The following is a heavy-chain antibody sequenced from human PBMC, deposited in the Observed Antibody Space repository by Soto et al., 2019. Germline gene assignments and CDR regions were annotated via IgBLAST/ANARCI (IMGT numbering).Heavy chain of an antibody. CDR2: INHTGNT. V-gene: IGHV4-34*01. Sequence: SETLSLTCAVYGGSFSGHSWTWIRQPPGKGLEWIGEINHTGNTNHNPSLKSRVTISVDTSKNQFSLKLSSVTAADTAVYYCARLHLKYYYDSSGYNDAFDIWGQGTMVTVSS. CDR1: GGSFSGHS. J-gene: IGHJ3*02. D-gene: IGHD3-22*01. CDR3: ARLHLKYYYDSSGYNDAFDI.